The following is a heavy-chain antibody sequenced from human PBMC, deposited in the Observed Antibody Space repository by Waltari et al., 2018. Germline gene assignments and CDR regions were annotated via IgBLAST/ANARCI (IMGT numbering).Heavy chain of an antibody. Sequence: EVQLLESGGGLVQPGGSLRLSCAASGFPFSSYAMSWVRQAPGKGLEWVAAISGSGGSTYYADSVKGRFTISRDNAKNTLYLQMNSLRAEDTAVYYWAKDPLLRYFDWLSDYWGQGTLVTVSS. CDR2: ISGSGGST. CDR1: GFPFSSYA. CDR3: AKDPLLRYFDWLSDY. D-gene: IGHD3-9*01. V-gene: IGHV3-23*01. J-gene: IGHJ4*02.